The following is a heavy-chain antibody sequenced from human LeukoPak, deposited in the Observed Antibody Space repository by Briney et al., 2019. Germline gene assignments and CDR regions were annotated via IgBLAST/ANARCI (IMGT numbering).Heavy chain of an antibody. CDR2: ISSSSSYI. V-gene: IGHV3-21*01. J-gene: IGHJ5*02. Sequence: GGSLRLSCAASGFTFSSYSMNWVRQAPGEGLEWVSSISSSSSYIYYADSVKGRFTISRDNAKNSLYLQMNSLRAEDTAVYYCAILAQGIAAAGASWGQGTLVTVSS. CDR3: AILAQGIAAAGAS. D-gene: IGHD6-13*01. CDR1: GFTFSSYS.